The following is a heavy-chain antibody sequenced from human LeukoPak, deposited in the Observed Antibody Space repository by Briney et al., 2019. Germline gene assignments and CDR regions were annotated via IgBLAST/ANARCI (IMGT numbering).Heavy chain of an antibody. J-gene: IGHJ6*03. CDR3: AKQAYCSGGSCYFFYYYMDV. CDR1: GFTFSSYG. D-gene: IGHD2-15*01. Sequence: GGSLRLSCAASGFTFSSYGMSWVRQAPGKGLEWVSAISGSGGSKYYADSVKGRFTISRDNSKNKLYLQMNSLRAEDTAVYYCAKQAYCSGGSCYFFYYYMDVWGKGTTVTVSS. V-gene: IGHV3-23*01. CDR2: ISGSGGSK.